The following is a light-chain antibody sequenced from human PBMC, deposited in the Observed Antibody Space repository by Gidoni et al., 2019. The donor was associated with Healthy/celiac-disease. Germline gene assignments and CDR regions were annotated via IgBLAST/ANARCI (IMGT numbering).Light chain of an antibody. CDR2: DVS. V-gene: IGLV2-14*03. CDR1: SSDVGGYHY. J-gene: IGLJ2*01. CDR3: SSYTSSSTEV. Sequence: QSALTQPASVSGSPGHSITISCTGTSSDVGGYHYASWYQQHPGKAPKLMIYDVSNRPSGVSNRFSGSKSGNTASLTISGLQAEDEADYYCSSYTSSSTEVFGGGTKLTVL.